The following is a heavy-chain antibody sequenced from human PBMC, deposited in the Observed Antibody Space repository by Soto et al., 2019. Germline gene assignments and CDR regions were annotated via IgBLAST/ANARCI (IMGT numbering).Heavy chain of an antibody. J-gene: IGHJ4*02. V-gene: IGHV4-34*01. CDR3: ARTQRCSGGSCYLCYFDY. Sequence: SETLSLTCAVYGGSFSGYYWSWIRQPPGKGLEWIGEINHSGSTNYNPSLKSRDTISVDTSKNQISLKLSSVTAADTAVYYCARTQRCSGGSCYLCYFDYWGQGTLVTVSS. D-gene: IGHD2-15*01. CDR1: GGSFSGYY. CDR2: INHSGST.